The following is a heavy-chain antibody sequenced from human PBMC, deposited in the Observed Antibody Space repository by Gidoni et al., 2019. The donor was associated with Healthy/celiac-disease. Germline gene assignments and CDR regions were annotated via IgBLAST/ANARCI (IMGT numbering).Heavy chain of an antibody. CDR2: IYYSGST. CDR1: GGSISSGGYY. Sequence: QVQLQESGPGLVKHSQTLSLTCTVSGGSISSGGYYWRWIRQHPGKGLEWIGYIYYSGSTYYNPSLKSRVTISVDTSKNQFSLKLSSVTAADTAVYYCARGARGFISPGYYFDXWGQGTLVTVS. D-gene: IGHD3-3*02. CDR3: ARGARGFISPGYYFDX. J-gene: IGHJ4*02. V-gene: IGHV4-31*03.